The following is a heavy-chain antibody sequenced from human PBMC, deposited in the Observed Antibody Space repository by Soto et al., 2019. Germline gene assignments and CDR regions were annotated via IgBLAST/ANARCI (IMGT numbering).Heavy chain of an antibody. CDR2: INWNGGST. Sequence: EVQLVESGGGVVRPGGSLRLSCAASGFTFDDYGMSWVRQAPGKGLEWVSGINWNGGSTGYADSVKGRFTISRDNAKNSLYLQIYSLRAEDTALYHCARVGMRGYYYYYMDVWGKGTTVTVSS. V-gene: IGHV3-20*01. CDR3: ARVGMRGYYYYYMDV. J-gene: IGHJ6*03. CDR1: GFTFDDYG.